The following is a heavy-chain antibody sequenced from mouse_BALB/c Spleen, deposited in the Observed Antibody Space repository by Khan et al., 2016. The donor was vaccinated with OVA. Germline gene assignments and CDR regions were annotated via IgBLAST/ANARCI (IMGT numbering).Heavy chain of an antibody. CDR2: ISYSGVT. CDR1: GYSITSGYA. V-gene: IGHV3-2*02. CDR3: ARGNYYGYYFDY. J-gene: IGHJ2*01. D-gene: IGHD1-1*01. Sequence: VQLKESGPGLVKPSQSLSLTCTVTGYSITSGYAWNWIRQFPGNKLEWMGYISYSGVTSYTPSLKSRISITRDTSNNQFFLQLNSVTTEDTATYYCARGNYYGYYFDYWGQGTMLTVSS.